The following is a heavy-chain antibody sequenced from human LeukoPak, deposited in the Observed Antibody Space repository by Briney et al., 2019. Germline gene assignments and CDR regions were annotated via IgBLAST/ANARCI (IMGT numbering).Heavy chain of an antibody. Sequence: GGSLRLSCTACGFTFGDYAMSWVRQAPGKGPEWVGFIRSKAYGGTTEYAASVKGRFTISRDDSKSIAYLQMNSLKTEDTAVYYCTRDFGCYYDSSGYCHDYWGQGTLVTVSS. CDR3: TRDFGCYYDSSGYCHDY. CDR2: IRSKAYGGTT. V-gene: IGHV3-49*04. D-gene: IGHD3-22*01. CDR1: GFTFGDYA. J-gene: IGHJ4*02.